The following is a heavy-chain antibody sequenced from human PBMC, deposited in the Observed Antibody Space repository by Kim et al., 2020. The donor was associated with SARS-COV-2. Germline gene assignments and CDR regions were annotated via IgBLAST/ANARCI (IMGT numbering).Heavy chain of an antibody. J-gene: IGHJ6*02. D-gene: IGHD6-6*01. CDR3: ARRGSSSVTYYAMDV. V-gene: IGHV1-46*01. CDR2: INPSGGAT. Sequence: ASVKVSCKASGYIFTSYYMPWVRQAPGQGLEWMGMINPSGGATTYAQKFQGRVTMTRDTSTSTVYMELNSLRSEDTAVYYCARRGSSSVTYYAMDVWGQGTTVIVSS. CDR1: GYIFTSYY.